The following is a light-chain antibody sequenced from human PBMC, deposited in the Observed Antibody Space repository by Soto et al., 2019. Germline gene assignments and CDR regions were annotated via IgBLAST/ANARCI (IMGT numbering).Light chain of an antibody. CDR3: QQYYSTPT. Sequence: EIVMTQSPGTLSLSPGDTATLSCRASQSLGSDLAWYQQKPGQAPRLLIFGASARPTGIPARISGSGSGTEFTLTISSLQAEDVAVYYCQQYYSTPTFGQGTRLEI. V-gene: IGKV3-15*01. J-gene: IGKJ5*01. CDR2: GAS. CDR1: QSLGSD.